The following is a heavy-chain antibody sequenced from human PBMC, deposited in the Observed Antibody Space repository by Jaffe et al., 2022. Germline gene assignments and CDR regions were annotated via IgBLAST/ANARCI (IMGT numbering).Heavy chain of an antibody. CDR2: IYHSGST. Sequence: QVQLQESGPGLVKPSETLSLTCAVSGYSISSGYYWGWIRQPPGKGLEWIGSIYHSGSTYYNPSLKSRVTISVDTSKNQFSLKLSSVTAADTAVYYCARHWPDDSPRKQWLNNWFDPWGQGTLVTVSS. CDR1: GYSISSGYY. J-gene: IGHJ5*02. CDR3: ARHWPDDSPRKQWLNNWFDP. V-gene: IGHV4-38-2*01. D-gene: IGHD6-19*01.